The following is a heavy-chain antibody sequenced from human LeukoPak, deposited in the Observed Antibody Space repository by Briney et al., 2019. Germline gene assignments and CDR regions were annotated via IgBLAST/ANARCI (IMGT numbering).Heavy chain of an antibody. Sequence: SETLSLTCTVSGGSISPYYWSWFRQPPGKGLEWIGFIYYSGTTNYNPSLKSRATMSVDTSKNQFSLKLSSVTAADTAVYYCARGWYSSPLNNWFDPWGQGTLVTVSS. V-gene: IGHV4-59*01. CDR2: IYYSGTT. CDR3: ARGWYSSPLNNWFDP. J-gene: IGHJ5*02. D-gene: IGHD6-13*01. CDR1: GGSISPYY.